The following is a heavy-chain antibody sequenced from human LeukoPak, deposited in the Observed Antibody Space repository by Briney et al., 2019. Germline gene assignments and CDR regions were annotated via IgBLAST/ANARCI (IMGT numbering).Heavy chain of an antibody. D-gene: IGHD3-3*01. J-gene: IGHJ4*02. CDR1: GFTFSSYE. CDR3: AGLRGYRYFDY. Sequence: GGSLRLSCAASGFTFSSYEMNWVRQAPGKGLEWVSYISSSGSPMYYADSVKGRFTISRDNAKNSLYLQMNSLRAEDTAVYYCAGLRGYRYFDYWGQGTLVTVSS. V-gene: IGHV3-48*03. CDR2: ISSSGSPM.